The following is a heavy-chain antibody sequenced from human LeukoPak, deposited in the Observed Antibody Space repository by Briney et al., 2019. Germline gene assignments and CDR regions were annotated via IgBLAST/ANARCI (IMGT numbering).Heavy chain of an antibody. V-gene: IGHV3-7*01. CDR1: GFTLSNHW. CDR2: IKQDGIEK. CDR3: ASSAPRGFWRLFDY. J-gene: IGHJ4*02. D-gene: IGHD3-10*01. Sequence: GGSLRLSCAASGFTLSNHWMIWVRQAPGKGLECVANIKQDGIEKYYLDSVKGRFTISRDNAKNSVYLQMNSLRVEDTAVYYCASSAPRGFWRLFDYGARETLVTVS.